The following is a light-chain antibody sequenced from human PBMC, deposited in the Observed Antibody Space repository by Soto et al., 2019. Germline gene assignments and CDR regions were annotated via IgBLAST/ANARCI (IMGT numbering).Light chain of an antibody. CDR2: ATS. CDR3: IQDFISPLT. V-gene: IGKV1D-8*03. CDR1: QGISSY. J-gene: IGKJ1*01. Sequence: VIWMTQSPSLLSASTGDRVTISCRMSQGISSYLAWYQQKPGKAPKLLISATSTLQSGVPSRFSGRGSGTNFTLTISSLQPEDFATYYCIQDFISPLTVGQGTKVDNK.